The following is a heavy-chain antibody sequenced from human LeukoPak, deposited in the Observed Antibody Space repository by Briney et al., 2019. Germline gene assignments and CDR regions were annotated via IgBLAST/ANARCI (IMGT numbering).Heavy chain of an antibody. CDR3: AKDTSTCGGDCYPLPNDAFDI. Sequence: PGRSLRLSCAAAGFTFDDYAMHWVRQAPGKGLEWVSGISWNSGSIGYADSVKGRFTISRDNAKNSLYLQMHSLRAEDTALYYCAKDTSTCGGDCYPLPNDAFDIWGRGTMDTVSS. D-gene: IGHD2-21*02. J-gene: IGHJ3*02. V-gene: IGHV3-9*01. CDR2: ISWNSGSI. CDR1: GFTFDDYA.